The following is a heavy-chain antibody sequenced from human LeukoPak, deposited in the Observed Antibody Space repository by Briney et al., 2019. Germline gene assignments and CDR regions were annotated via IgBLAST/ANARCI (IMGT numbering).Heavy chain of an antibody. CDR1: GGSISSYY. CDR2: IYYSGST. J-gene: IGHJ5*02. Sequence: SETLSLTCTVSGGSISSYYWGWIRQPPGKGLEWIGYIYYSGSTNYNPSLKSRVTISVDTSKNQFSLKLSSVTAADTAVYYCARRKLWFGEFSNGWFDPWGQGTLVTVSS. D-gene: IGHD3-10*01. V-gene: IGHV4-59*08. CDR3: ARRKLWFGEFSNGWFDP.